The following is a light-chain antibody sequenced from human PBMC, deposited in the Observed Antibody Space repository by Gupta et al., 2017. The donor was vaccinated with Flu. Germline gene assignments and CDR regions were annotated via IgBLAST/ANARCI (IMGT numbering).Light chain of an antibody. Sequence: DTQLTQSLSSVSASVGDRVTITCRASQSINRWLSWFQQKPGKAPRLLIYGASSLQSGVPSRFSGSGSGTDFTLTITSLQPEDFATYYCQQANSIPYTFGQGTKLEI. CDR2: GAS. CDR3: QQANSIPYT. V-gene: IGKV1-12*01. J-gene: IGKJ2*01. CDR1: QSINRW.